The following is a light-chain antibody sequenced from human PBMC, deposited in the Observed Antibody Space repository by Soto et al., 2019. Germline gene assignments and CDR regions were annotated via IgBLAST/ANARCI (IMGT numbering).Light chain of an antibody. Sequence: EVVLSQSPGTLSLSPGERATLSCRASQSVSGNLAWYQQKPGQAPRLLIYDVSNRASGIPARFSGSGSETDFTLTISSLEPEDFAVYYCQQRSDWPLTFGQGTLLEIK. CDR2: DVS. J-gene: IGKJ5*01. V-gene: IGKV3-11*01. CDR1: QSVSGN. CDR3: QQRSDWPLT.